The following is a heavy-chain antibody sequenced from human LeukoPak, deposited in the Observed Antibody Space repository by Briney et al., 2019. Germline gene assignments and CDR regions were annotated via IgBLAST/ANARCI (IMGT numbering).Heavy chain of an antibody. D-gene: IGHD6-19*01. J-gene: IGHJ4*02. CDR1: GGSISSYY. CDR3: ARPRKDSSGWYNFDY. Sequence: SETLSLTCTVSGGSISSYYWSWIRQPPGKGLEWIGYIYYSGSTNYNPSLKSRATISVDTSKNQFSLKLSSVTAADTAVYYCARPRKDSSGWYNFDYWGQGTLVTVSS. CDR2: IYYSGST. V-gene: IGHV4-59*01.